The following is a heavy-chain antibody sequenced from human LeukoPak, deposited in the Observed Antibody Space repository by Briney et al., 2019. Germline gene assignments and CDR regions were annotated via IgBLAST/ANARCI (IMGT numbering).Heavy chain of an antibody. CDR2: IWYDGSDN. CDR3: ARDFAAYGSGIFQH. Sequence: GGSLRLSCEASGFPFSSHGMHWVRQAPGKGLEWVAFIWYDGSDNYYAESVKGRFTISRDNSKNTLYLQMNSLRAEDTAAYYCARDFAAYGSGIFQHWGQGTLVTVSS. V-gene: IGHV3-33*01. D-gene: IGHD6-19*01. CDR1: GFPFSSHG. J-gene: IGHJ1*01.